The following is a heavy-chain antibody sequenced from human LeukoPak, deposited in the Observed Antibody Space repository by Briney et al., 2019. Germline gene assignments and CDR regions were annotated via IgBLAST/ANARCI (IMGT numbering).Heavy chain of an antibody. Sequence: PGGSLRLSCAASGFTFSSYSMNWLRQAPGKGLEWVSYISSSSSYIYYADSVKGRFTISRDNSKNTLYLQMNSLRAEDTAVYYCAKDWGYYDRSGPFDYWGQGTLVTVSS. CDR3: AKDWGYYDRSGPFDY. CDR2: ISSSSSYI. D-gene: IGHD3-22*01. V-gene: IGHV3-21*01. J-gene: IGHJ4*02. CDR1: GFTFSSYS.